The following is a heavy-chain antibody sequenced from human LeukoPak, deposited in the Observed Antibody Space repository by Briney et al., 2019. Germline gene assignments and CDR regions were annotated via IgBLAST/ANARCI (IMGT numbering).Heavy chain of an antibody. V-gene: IGHV4-34*01. CDR3: AKVVRAGYSSGWYNY. Sequence: SETLSLTCAVYGGSFSGYYWSWIRQPPGKGLEWIGEINHSGSTNYNPSLKSRVTISVDTSKNQFSLKLSSVTAADTAVYYCAKVVRAGYSSGWYNYWGQGTLVTVSS. CDR1: GGSFSGYY. J-gene: IGHJ4*02. CDR2: INHSGST. D-gene: IGHD6-19*01.